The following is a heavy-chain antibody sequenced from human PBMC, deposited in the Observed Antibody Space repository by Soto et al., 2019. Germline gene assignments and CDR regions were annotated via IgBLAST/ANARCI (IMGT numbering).Heavy chain of an antibody. CDR2: IWYDGSNK. Sequence: QVQLVESGGGVVQPGRSLRLSCVASGFTFSYYGMHWVRQAPGKGLEWVAVIWYDGSNKFYADSVKGRFTISRDNSKNTLFLQMNSLRAEDTAVYYCARDRGSYGYYYGMDVWGQGTTVTVSS. V-gene: IGHV3-33*01. J-gene: IGHJ6*02. CDR3: ARDRGSYGYYYGMDV. CDR1: GFTFSYYG. D-gene: IGHD5-18*01.